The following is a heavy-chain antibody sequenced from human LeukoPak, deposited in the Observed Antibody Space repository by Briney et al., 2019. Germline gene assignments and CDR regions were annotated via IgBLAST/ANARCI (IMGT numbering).Heavy chain of an antibody. CDR2: INHSGST. J-gene: IGHJ6*02. D-gene: IGHD6-19*01. CDR1: GGSFSGYY. Sequence: PSETLSLTCAVYGGSFSGYYWSWIRQPPGKGLEWIGEINHSGSTNYNPSLKSRVTISVDTSKNQFSLKLSSVTAADTAVYYCASLDSSGWSGGQDYYYGMDVWGQGTTVTVSS. CDR3: ASLDSSGWSGGQDYYYGMDV. V-gene: IGHV4-34*01.